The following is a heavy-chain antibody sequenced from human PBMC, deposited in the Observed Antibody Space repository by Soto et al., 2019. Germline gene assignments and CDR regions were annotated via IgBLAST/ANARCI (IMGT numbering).Heavy chain of an antibody. J-gene: IGHJ4*02. CDR2: IWDDGSKK. Sequence: QVQLVESGGGVVQPGTSLRLSCAASGLNFRGYGFHWVRQAPGKGLDWVAVIWDDGSKKFYADSVKGRFTFSRDDSRNTLFLQINSLRDEDTSIYYCGTEGGNTGDRSWGYFNYWGQGTLVTVSS. CDR1: GLNFRGYG. CDR3: GTEGGNTGDRSWGYFNY. V-gene: IGHV3-33*01. D-gene: IGHD3-16*01.